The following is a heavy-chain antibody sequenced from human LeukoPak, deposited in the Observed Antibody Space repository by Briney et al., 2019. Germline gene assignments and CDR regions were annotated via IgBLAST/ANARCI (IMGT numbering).Heavy chain of an antibody. CDR2: INWNGGST. V-gene: IGHV3-20*04. D-gene: IGHD3-10*02. Sequence: GGSLRLSCAASGFTFDEYGMSWVRQAPGKGLEWVSGINWNGGSTGYADSVKGRFTISRDNAKNSLYLQMNSLRVEDTALYYCAELGITMIGGVWGKGTTVTISS. CDR3: AELGITMIGGV. J-gene: IGHJ6*04. CDR1: GFTFDEYG.